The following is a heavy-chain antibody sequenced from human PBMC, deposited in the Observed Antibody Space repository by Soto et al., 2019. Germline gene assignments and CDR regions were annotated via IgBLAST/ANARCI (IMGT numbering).Heavy chain of an antibody. D-gene: IGHD3-10*01. CDR2: IIPIFGTA. CDR3: ARDRHYGSGMDYYYGMDV. V-gene: IGHV1-69*06. Sequence: RASVKVSCKASGGTFSSYAISWVRQAPGQGLEWMGGIIPIFGTAHYAQKLQGRVTITADKSTSTAYMELSSLRSEDTAVYYCARDRHYGSGMDYYYGMDVWGQGTTVTVSS. CDR1: GGTFSSYA. J-gene: IGHJ6*02.